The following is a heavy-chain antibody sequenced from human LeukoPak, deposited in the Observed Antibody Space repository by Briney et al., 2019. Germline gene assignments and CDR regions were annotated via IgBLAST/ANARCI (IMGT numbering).Heavy chain of an antibody. CDR1: GFTFGDYG. Sequence: RGSLRLSCAASGFTFGDYGMSWVRQAPGKGLEWVSVIYSGGSTYYADSVKGRFTISRDNSKNTLYLQMNSLRAEDTAVYYCASHSSSWYGFDYWGQGTLVTVSS. CDR2: IYSGGST. J-gene: IGHJ4*02. D-gene: IGHD6-13*01. CDR3: ASHSSSWYGFDY. V-gene: IGHV3-53*01.